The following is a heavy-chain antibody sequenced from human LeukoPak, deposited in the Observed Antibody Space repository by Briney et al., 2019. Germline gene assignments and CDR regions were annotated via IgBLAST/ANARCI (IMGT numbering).Heavy chain of an antibody. J-gene: IGHJ4*02. CDR1: GGSISSYY. Sequence: SETLSLTCTVSGGSISSYYWSWIRQPPGKGLEWIGEINHSGSTNYNPSLKSRVTISVDTSKNQFSLKLSSVTAADTAVYYCARAIAAAGPGDYYFDYWGQGTLVTVSS. CDR2: INHSGST. CDR3: ARAIAAAGPGDYYFDY. V-gene: IGHV4-34*01. D-gene: IGHD6-13*01.